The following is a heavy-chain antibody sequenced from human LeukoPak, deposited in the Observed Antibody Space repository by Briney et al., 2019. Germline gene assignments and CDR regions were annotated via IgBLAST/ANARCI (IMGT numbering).Heavy chain of an antibody. CDR3: AKDRYYYGSGSVRYMDV. V-gene: IGHV3-23*01. D-gene: IGHD3-10*01. CDR2: ISGSGGST. Sequence: GGSLRLSCAASGFTFSSSAMSWVRQAPGKGLEWVSAISGSGGSTYYADSVKGRFTISRDNSKNTLYLQMNSLRAEDTAVYYCAKDRYYYGSGSVRYMDVWGKGTTVTVSS. J-gene: IGHJ6*03. CDR1: GFTFSSSA.